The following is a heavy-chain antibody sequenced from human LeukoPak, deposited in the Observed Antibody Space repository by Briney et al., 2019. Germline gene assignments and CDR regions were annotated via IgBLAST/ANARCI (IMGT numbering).Heavy chain of an antibody. Sequence: ASVKVSRKASGYTFTGYYMHWVRRAPGQGLEWMGWINPNSGGTNYAQKFQGRVTMTRDTSISTAYMELSRLRSDDTAVYYCARDYCSSTSCYGYFDYWGQGTLVTVSS. CDR2: INPNSGGT. V-gene: IGHV1-2*02. CDR1: GYTFTGYY. D-gene: IGHD2-2*01. J-gene: IGHJ4*02. CDR3: ARDYCSSTSCYGYFDY.